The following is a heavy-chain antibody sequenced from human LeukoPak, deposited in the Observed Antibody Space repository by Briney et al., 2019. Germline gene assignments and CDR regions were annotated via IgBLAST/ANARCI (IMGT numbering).Heavy chain of an antibody. J-gene: IGHJ4*02. CDR2: ISAYNGNT. CDR1: GYTFTGYY. V-gene: IGHV1-18*04. Sequence: ASVKVSCKASGYTFTGYYMHWVRQAPGQGLEWMGWISAYNGNTNYAQKFQGRVTMTTDTSTGTAYMELRSLRSDDTAVYYCARRSAVAGTLDYWGQGTLVTVSS. CDR3: ARRSAVAGTLDY. D-gene: IGHD6-19*01.